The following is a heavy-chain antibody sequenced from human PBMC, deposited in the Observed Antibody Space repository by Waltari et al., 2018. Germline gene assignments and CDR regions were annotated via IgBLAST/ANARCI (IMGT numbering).Heavy chain of an antibody. CDR3: ARGLLSFPWGEVGYFDY. CDR2: IYYSGST. Sequence: QVQLQESGPGLVKPSETLSLTCTVSGGSISSYYWSWIRQPPGKGLEWIGYIYYSGSTNYNPSLKSRVTISVDTSKNQFSLKLSSVTAADTAVYYCARGLLSFPWGEVGYFDYWGQGTLVTVSS. V-gene: IGHV4-59*01. D-gene: IGHD3-16*01. CDR1: GGSISSYY. J-gene: IGHJ4*02.